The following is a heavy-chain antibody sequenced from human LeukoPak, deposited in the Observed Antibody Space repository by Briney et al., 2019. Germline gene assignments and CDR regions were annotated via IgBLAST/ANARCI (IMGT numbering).Heavy chain of an antibody. Sequence: QSGGSLRLSCAASGFTFSSYGMHWVRQAPGKGLEWVAVISYDGSNKYYADSVKGRFTISRDNSKNTLYLQMNSLRAEDTAVYYCAKPLLWFGVSGFDYWGQGTLVTVSS. CDR2: ISYDGSNK. V-gene: IGHV3-30*18. J-gene: IGHJ4*02. D-gene: IGHD3-10*01. CDR3: AKPLLWFGVSGFDY. CDR1: GFTFSSYG.